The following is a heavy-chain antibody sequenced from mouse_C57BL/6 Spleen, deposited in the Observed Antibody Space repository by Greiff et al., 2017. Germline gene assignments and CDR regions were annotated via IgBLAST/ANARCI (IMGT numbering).Heavy chain of an antibody. Sequence: VKLMESGAELVKPGASVKMSCKASGYTFTTYPIEWMKQNHGKSLEWIGNFHPYNDDTKYNEKFKGKATLTVEKSSSTVYLELSRLTSDDSAVYYCARRYNYGSGAYFDYWGQGTTLTVSS. CDR2: FHPYNDDT. D-gene: IGHD1-1*01. V-gene: IGHV1-47*01. CDR3: ARRYNYGSGAYFDY. J-gene: IGHJ2*01. CDR1: GYTFTTYP.